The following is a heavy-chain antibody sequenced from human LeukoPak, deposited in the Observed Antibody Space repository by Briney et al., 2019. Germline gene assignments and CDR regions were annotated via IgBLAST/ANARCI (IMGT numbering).Heavy chain of an antibody. D-gene: IGHD3-22*01. J-gene: IGHJ1*01. CDR3: AQAKLYDYYDSSGPAEYFQH. CDR2: IYWDDDK. Sequence: QTLSLTCTVSGGSISSYYWSWIRQPPGKALEWLALIYWDDDKRYSPSLKSRLTITKDTSKNQVVLTMTNMDPVDTATYYCAQAKLYDYYDSSGPAEYFQHWGQGTLVTVSS. CDR1: GGSISSYYW. V-gene: IGHV2-5*08.